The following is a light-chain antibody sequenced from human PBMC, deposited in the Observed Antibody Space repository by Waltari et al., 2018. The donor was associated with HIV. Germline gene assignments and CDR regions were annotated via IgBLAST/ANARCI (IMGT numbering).Light chain of an antibody. Sequence: QSVLTQPPSTSGTPGQRVTISCSGSSSNIEINTVHWYQHLPGTAPKLLIYSSNLRPSGVPDRFSGSKSVTSASLAISGLQSEDEADYYCASWVDRLNGWVFGGGTKLTVL. CDR1: SSNIEINT. CDR2: SSN. V-gene: IGLV1-44*01. CDR3: ASWVDRLNGWV. J-gene: IGLJ3*02.